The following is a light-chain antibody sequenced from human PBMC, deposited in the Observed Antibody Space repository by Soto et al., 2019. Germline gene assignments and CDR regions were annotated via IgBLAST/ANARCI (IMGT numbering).Light chain of an antibody. J-gene: IGKJ1*01. Sequence: EILLTQSPATLSLSPGEKGTLSCRASQSVSTYLAWYQQKPGQAPRLLIYDASNRATGIPARFSGSGSGTDFSLTISRLEPEDFAVYYCQQYSRSLPWTFGQGTKVDI. CDR1: QSVSTY. CDR3: QQYSRSLPWT. V-gene: IGKV3-11*01. CDR2: DAS.